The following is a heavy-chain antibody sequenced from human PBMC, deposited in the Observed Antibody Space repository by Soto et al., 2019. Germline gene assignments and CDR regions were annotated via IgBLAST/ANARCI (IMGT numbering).Heavy chain of an antibody. J-gene: IGHJ6*02. Sequence: GESLKISCKGSGYSFTSYWIGWVRQMPGKGLDWMGIIYPGDSYTNYSLSFQGHVTISADKSISTAYLQWSSLKASDTAMYYCARHIDPPGSGMVYYYDMDVWGQGTPVTVSS. CDR2: IYPGDSYT. D-gene: IGHD3-10*01. CDR3: ARHIDPPGSGMVYYYDMDV. CDR1: GYSFTSYW. V-gene: IGHV5-51*01.